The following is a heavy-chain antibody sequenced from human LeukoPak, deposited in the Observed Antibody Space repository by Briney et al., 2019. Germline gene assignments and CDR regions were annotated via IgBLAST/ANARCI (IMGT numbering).Heavy chain of an antibody. CDR3: ARGLGFCYDSSGNYYVGYFDY. CDR2: ISGSGSST. Sequence: PGRSLRLSCAGSGFTFSSYAMSWVRQAPGKGLEWVSGISGSGSSTHYAASVKGRFTISRDNSKSTLYLQMSSLRDEDTAVYYCARGLGFCYDSSGNYYVGYFDYWGQGTPVTVSS. V-gene: IGHV3-23*01. J-gene: IGHJ4*02. CDR1: GFTFSSYA. D-gene: IGHD3-22*01.